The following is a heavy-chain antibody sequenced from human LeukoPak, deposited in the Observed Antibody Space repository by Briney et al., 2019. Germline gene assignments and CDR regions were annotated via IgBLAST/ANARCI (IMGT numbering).Heavy chain of an antibody. J-gene: IGHJ4*02. CDR1: GGSISSSSYY. Sequence: SETLSLTCTVSGGSISSSSYYWGWIRQPPGKRLKWIGSIYYSGSTYYNPSLKSRVTISVDTSKNQFSLKLSSVTAADTAVYYCARVTGYIVEDYFDYWGQGTLVTVSS. V-gene: IGHV4-39*07. CDR2: IYYSGST. D-gene: IGHD3-22*01. CDR3: ARVTGYIVEDYFDY.